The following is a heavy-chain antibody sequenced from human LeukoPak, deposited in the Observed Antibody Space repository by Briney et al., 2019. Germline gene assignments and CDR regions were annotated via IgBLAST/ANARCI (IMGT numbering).Heavy chain of an antibody. V-gene: IGHV5-51*01. D-gene: IGHD4-17*01. CDR2: IYPGDSDT. Sequence: GQPLKISCKGSGYSFTSYWTGWVRQMPGKGLEWMGIIYPGDSDTRYSPSFQGQVTISADKSISTAYLQWSSLKASDTAMYYCAKRVTTGTSDAFDIWGQGTMVTVSS. CDR1: GYSFTSYW. J-gene: IGHJ3*02. CDR3: AKRVTTGTSDAFDI.